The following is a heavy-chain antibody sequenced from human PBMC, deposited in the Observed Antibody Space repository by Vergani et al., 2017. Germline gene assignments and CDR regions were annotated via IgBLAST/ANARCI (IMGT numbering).Heavy chain of an antibody. J-gene: IGHJ5*02. D-gene: IGHD3-16*01. Sequence: QVQLQESGPGLVKPSETLSLTCTVSGYSISSGYYWGWIRQPPGKGLEWIGSIYHSGSTYYNPSLKSRVPISVDTSKNQFSLKLSSVTAADPAVYYCARDSGRYVWGSYEAWFDPWGQGTLVTVSS. V-gene: IGHV4-38-2*02. CDR2: IYHSGST. CDR1: GYSISSGYY. CDR3: ARDSGRYVWGSYEAWFDP.